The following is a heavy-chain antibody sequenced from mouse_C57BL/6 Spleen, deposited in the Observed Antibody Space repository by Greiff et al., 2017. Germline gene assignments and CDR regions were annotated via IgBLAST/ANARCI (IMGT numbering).Heavy chain of an antibody. V-gene: IGHV1-76*01. CDR3: ARSNGTTVGGDFDY. Sequence: QVQLQQSGAELVRPGASVKLSCKASGYTFTDYYINWVKQRPGQGLEWIARIYPGSGNTYYNEKFKGKATLTAEKSSSTADMQLSSLTSEDSAVYFCARSNGTTVGGDFDYGGQGTTLTVSS. CDR1: GYTFTDYY. CDR2: IYPGSGNT. D-gene: IGHD1-1*01. J-gene: IGHJ2*01.